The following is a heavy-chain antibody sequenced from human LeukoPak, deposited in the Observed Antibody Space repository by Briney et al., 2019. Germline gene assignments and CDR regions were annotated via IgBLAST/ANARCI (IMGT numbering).Heavy chain of an antibody. CDR3: AKGPLRGTAAAIDY. V-gene: IGHV3-30*18. CDR1: GLTFSNYG. CDR2: ISYDGRNK. J-gene: IGHJ4*02. D-gene: IGHD2-2*01. Sequence: GRSLRLSCAASGLTFSNYGMHWVRQAPGKGLEWVAVISYDGRNKHYPDSVKGRFTISRDISTDTLWLQMDSLRTEDTAVYYCAKGPLRGTAAAIDYWGQGTLVTVSS.